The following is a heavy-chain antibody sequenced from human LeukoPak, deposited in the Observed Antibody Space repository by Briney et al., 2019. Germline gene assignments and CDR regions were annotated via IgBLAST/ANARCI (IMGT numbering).Heavy chain of an antibody. V-gene: IGHV1-46*01. Sequence: ASVKVSCKASGYTFTTYYMHWVRQAPGQGLEWMGLINPGGGSTTYAQKFQGRVTMTRDTSTSTVYMELSSLRSEDTALYYCASGQSSDDSPNLVYWGQGTLVTVSS. CDR3: ASGQSSDDSPNLVY. J-gene: IGHJ4*02. CDR2: INPGGGST. D-gene: IGHD3-22*01. CDR1: GYTFTTYY.